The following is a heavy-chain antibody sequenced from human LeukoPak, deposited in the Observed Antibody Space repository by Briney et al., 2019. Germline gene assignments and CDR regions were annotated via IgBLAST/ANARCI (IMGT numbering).Heavy chain of an antibody. J-gene: IGHJ3*01. CDR1: GYTFTNYG. CDR3: ARDVLRYFDWFSGGYDVFDF. CDR2: INTNNGNT. Sequence: ASVKVSCKASGYTFTNYGISWVRQAPGQGLEWMGWINTNNGNTYYAQRFQGRVTMTTDTSTSTAYLDLRSLRSDDTALYYCARDVLRYFDWFSGGYDVFDFWGQGTMVTVSS. V-gene: IGHV1-18*01. D-gene: IGHD3-9*01.